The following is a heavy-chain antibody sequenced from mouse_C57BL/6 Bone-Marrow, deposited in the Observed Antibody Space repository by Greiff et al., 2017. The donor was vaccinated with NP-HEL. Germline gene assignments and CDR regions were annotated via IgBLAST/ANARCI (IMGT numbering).Heavy chain of an antibody. Sequence: VQLQQSGAELVKPGASVKISCKASGYAFSSYWMNWVKQRPGKGLEWIGQIYPGDGDTNYNGKFKGKATLTADKSSSTAYMQLGSLTSEDSAVYFCARGGVVRNYYFDYWGQGTTLTVSS. J-gene: IGHJ2*01. CDR2: IYPGDGDT. CDR1: GYAFSSYW. CDR3: ARGGVVRNYYFDY. V-gene: IGHV1-80*01. D-gene: IGHD1-1*01.